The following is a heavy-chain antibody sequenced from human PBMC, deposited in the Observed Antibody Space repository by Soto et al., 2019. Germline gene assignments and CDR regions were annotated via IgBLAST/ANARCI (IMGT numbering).Heavy chain of an antibody. CDR1: GGSISSGGYY. V-gene: IGHV4-61*08. CDR3: ARSAGGGTADS. CDR2: IYYSGST. Sequence: SETLSLTCTVSGGSISSGGYYWSWIRQHPGKGLEWIGYIYYSGSTNYNPSLKSRVSMSLDTSRKQISLKLTSVSAADTAVYFCARSAGGGTADSWGQGTLVTVSS. J-gene: IGHJ4*02. D-gene: IGHD1-7*01.